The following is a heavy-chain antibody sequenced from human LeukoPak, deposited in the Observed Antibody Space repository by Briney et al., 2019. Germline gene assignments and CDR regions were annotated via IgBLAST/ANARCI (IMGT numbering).Heavy chain of an antibody. CDR1: GFTFSDSW. CDR2: MNQDGSAK. V-gene: IGHV3-7*01. J-gene: IGHJ6*02. D-gene: IGHD3-16*01. CDR3: ATYTHWVAGDV. Sequence: GGSLRLSCAASGFTFSDSWVSWVRQAPGKGLEWVANMNQDGSAKGYVDSVKGRFTISRDNARNSLYLQMSSLRPEDTAVYYCATYTHWVAGDVWGQGTTVTVSS.